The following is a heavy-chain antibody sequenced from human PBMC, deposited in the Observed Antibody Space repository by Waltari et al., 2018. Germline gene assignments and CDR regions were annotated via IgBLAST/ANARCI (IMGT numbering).Heavy chain of an antibody. CDR3: ARDNSSSWYFFDY. CDR1: GFTFGSCW. Sequence: EVQLVESAGGLVQPGGSLCLSCAASGFTFGSCWMSWVRRAPGKGLEWVANIQEDGSEKNYVDSVKGRFTISRDNAKNSLYLQMNSLRAEDTAVYFCARDNSSSWYFFDYWGQGTVVTVSS. J-gene: IGHJ4*02. D-gene: IGHD6-13*01. CDR2: IQEDGSEK. V-gene: IGHV3-7*01.